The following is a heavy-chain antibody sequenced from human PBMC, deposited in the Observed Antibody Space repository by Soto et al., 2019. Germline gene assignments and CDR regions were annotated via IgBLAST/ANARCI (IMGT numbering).Heavy chain of an antibody. V-gene: IGHV4-34*01. D-gene: IGHD3-3*01. CDR2: INHSGST. CDR3: ARGRREWLPNARNYYSYYGMDV. Sequence: SETLSLTCAVYGGSFSGYYWSWIRQPPGKGLEWIGEINHSGSTNYNPSLRSRVTISVDTSKNQFSLKLSSVTAADTAVYYCARGRREWLPNARNYYSYYGMDVWGQGTTVTV. J-gene: IGHJ6*02. CDR1: GGSFSGYY.